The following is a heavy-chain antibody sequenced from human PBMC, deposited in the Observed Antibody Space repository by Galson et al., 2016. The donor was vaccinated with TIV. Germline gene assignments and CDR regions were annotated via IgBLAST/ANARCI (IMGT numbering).Heavy chain of an antibody. J-gene: IGHJ6*02. CDR2: IIPLFRTT. V-gene: IGHV1-69*01. D-gene: IGHD5-18*01. CDR3: AKDRNTAFDTHYSYYGLDV. CDR1: GDTISSYV. Sequence: CKASGDTISSYVFNWVRLAPGQGLEWMGGIIPLFRTTNYAQKFQGRVTITADESTNTAYMELSSLRSEDTAVYYCAKDRNTAFDTHYSYYGLDVWGQGTTVIVSS.